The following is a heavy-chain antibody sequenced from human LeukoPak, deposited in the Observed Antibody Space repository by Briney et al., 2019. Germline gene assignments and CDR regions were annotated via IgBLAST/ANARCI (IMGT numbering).Heavy chain of an antibody. V-gene: IGHV1-69*04. Sequence: SVKVSCKASGGTFSSYAISWVRQAPGQGLEWMGRIIPILGIANYAQMFQGRVTITADKSTSTAYMELSSLRSEDTAVYYCARASGVGDDYWGQGTLVTVSS. CDR3: ARASGVGDDY. J-gene: IGHJ4*02. CDR1: GGTFSSYA. D-gene: IGHD1-26*01. CDR2: IIPILGIA.